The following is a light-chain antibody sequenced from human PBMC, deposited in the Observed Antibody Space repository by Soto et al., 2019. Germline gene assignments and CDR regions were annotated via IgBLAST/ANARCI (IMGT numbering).Light chain of an antibody. CDR3: QHGKT. CDR2: KAS. V-gene: IGKV1-5*03. J-gene: IGKJ1*01. CDR1: QRISSS. Sequence: IQMTQSPSTLAASVGGRGTITCRASQRISSSSAWYQQKPGTAPQLLLYKASRLESGVPSRFSGSGSGTEFTLTISSLQPDDFATYYCQHGKTFRPGTKV.